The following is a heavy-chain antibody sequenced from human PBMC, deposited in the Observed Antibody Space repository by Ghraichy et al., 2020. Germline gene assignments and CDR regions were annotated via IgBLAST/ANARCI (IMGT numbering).Heavy chain of an antibody. CDR3: SRGGGAGTPVLYHMDV. D-gene: IGHD6-19*01. J-gene: IGHJ6*02. CDR1: GLMFSPNT. V-gene: IGHV3-21*01. CDR2: ISNRTRYI. Sequence: GGSLRLSCVASGLMFSPNTMNWVRQAPGKGLEWVSSISNRTRYIYYADSVKGRFTISRDNAQNSLYLQMNSLRAEDTAVYYCSRGGGAGTPVLYHMDVWGLGTTVTVSS.